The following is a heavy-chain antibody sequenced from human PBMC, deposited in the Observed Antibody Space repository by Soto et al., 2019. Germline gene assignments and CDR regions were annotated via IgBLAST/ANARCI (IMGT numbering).Heavy chain of an antibody. J-gene: IGHJ4*02. CDR3: ARQLIY. Sequence: QVQLQESGPGLVKPSETLSLTCTVSGGSISSSYWSWIRQPPGKGLEWIGYIYDSGSTYYNSSLKGRVTMSVDTPKNQFSLKLSSVPAAAPAVYYWARQLIYGGRGTPVTASS. V-gene: IGHV4-59*08. D-gene: IGHD6-13*01. CDR1: GGSISSSY. CDR2: IYDSGST.